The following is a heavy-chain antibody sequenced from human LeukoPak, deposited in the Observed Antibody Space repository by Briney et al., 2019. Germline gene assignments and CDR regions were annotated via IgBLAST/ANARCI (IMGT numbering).Heavy chain of an antibody. CDR3: AKGPNYDILTGWRKTHNAFDI. CDR1: GFTFSSYA. CDR2: ISYDGSNK. D-gene: IGHD3-9*01. V-gene: IGHV3-30*04. Sequence: GGSLRLSCAASGFTFSSYAMHWVRQAPGKGLEWVAVISYDGSNKYYADSVKGRFTISRDNSKNTLYLQMNSLRPEDTAVYYCAKGPNYDILTGWRKTHNAFDIWGQGTMVTVSS. J-gene: IGHJ3*02.